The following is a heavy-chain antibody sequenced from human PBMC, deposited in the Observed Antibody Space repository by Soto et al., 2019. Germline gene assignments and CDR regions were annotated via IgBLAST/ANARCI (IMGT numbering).Heavy chain of an antibody. V-gene: IGHV3-74*01. CDR1: GFTFSNDC. D-gene: IGHD7-27*01. CDR2: INSDGSRT. CDR3: ARDRNWASDY. Sequence: EVQLVESGGGLIQPGGSLRLSCAASGFTFSNDCMHWVRQVPGKGLLWVANINSDGSRTTYADSVKGRFTISRDNAKDTLSLQMNSRRAEDTGVYYCARDRNWASDYWGQGTLVTVSS. J-gene: IGHJ4*02.